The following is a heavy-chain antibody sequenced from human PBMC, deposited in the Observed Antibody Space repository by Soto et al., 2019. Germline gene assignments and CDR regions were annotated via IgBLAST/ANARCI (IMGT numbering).Heavy chain of an antibody. V-gene: IGHV4-61*01. CDR2: IYYSGST. Sequence: PSETLSLTCTVSGGSVSSGSYYWSWIRQPPGKGLEWIGYIYYSGSTNYNPSLKSRVTISVDTSKNQFSLKLSSVTAADTAVYYCARAYGSGSYYNVRWFDPWGQGTLVTVSS. CDR1: GGSVSSGSYY. CDR3: ARAYGSGSYYNVRWFDP. J-gene: IGHJ5*02. D-gene: IGHD3-10*01.